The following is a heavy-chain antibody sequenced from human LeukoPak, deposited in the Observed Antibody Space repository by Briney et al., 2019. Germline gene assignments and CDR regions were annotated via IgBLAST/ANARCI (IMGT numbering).Heavy chain of an antibody. J-gene: IGHJ6*03. CDR3: ARVTKYDNSRNNYYMDV. D-gene: IGHD4-17*01. V-gene: IGHV4-39*06. Sequence: SSETLSLTCTVSDGSTTGTRYYWGWFRQTPGKGPEWIGNINYRGAVYYNPSLRSRATISLDTSKNQFPLRLTSVTAADTAAYFCARVTKYDNSRNNYYMDVWGKGTTVTVSS. CDR1: DGSTTGTRYY. CDR2: INYRGAV.